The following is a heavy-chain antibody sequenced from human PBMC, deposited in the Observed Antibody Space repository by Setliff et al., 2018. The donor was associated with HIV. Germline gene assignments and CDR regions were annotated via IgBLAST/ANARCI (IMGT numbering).Heavy chain of an antibody. CDR2: INWNGGST. CDR1: GFTFDDHG. J-gene: IGHJ4*02. D-gene: IGHD3-10*01. CDR3: GRDNYYSSRARDY. Sequence: GESLKISCEASGFTFDDHGMSWVRQAPGKGLEWVAGINWNGGSTGYADSVKGRFTIPRDNAKNSLYLQMNSLRAEDTALYYCGRDNYYSSRARDYWGQGILVTVSS. V-gene: IGHV3-20*04.